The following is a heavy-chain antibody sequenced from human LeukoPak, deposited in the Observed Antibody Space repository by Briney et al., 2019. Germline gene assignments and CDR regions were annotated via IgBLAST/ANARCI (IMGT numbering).Heavy chain of an antibody. V-gene: IGHV4-59*01. CDR2: IYYSGST. Sequence: ASETLSLTCTVSGGSISNNYWSWIRQPPGKGLEWIGYIYYSGSTNYNPSLKSRVTTSVDTSKNQFSLKLSSVTTADTAVYYCARGISDFQHWGQGTLVTVSS. D-gene: IGHD6-19*01. CDR3: ARGISDFQH. CDR1: GGSISNNY. J-gene: IGHJ1*01.